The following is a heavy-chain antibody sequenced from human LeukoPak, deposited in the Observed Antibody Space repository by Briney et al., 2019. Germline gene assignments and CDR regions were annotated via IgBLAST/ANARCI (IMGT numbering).Heavy chain of an antibody. CDR3: AREADEYWFNP. CDR1: GYSISSGYY. CDR2: IYHSGST. V-gene: IGHV4-38-2*02. J-gene: IGHJ5*02. Sequence: SETLSLTCTASGYSISSGYYWGWIRQPPGKGLEWIGSIYHSGSTYYNPSLKSRVTISVDTSKNQFSLKLSSVTAADTAVYYCAREADEYWFNPRGQGTLVTVSS.